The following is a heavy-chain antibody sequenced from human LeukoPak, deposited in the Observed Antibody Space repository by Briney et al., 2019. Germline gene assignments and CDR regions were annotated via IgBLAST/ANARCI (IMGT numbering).Heavy chain of an antibody. V-gene: IGHV3-11*04. CDR2: ISSSGRTI. CDR1: GFTFSDYY. CDR3: ARADCSSSSCYELXX. J-gene: IGHJ4*02. Sequence: GGSLRLSCAGSGFTFSDYYMSWIRQAPGKGLEWVSYISSSGRTIYYADSVKGRFTISRDNAKNSLYLQMNSLRAEDTAVYYCARADCSSSSCYELXXWGXGTLVT. D-gene: IGHD2-2*01.